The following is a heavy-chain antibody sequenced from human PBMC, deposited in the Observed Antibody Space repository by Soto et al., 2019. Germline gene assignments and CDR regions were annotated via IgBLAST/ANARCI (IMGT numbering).Heavy chain of an antibody. J-gene: IGHJ3*02. Sequence: EVQLVESGGGLVQPGGSLRLSCAASGFTVSLEYMSWVRQAPGKGLEWVSVIYSGGTTYYADSVKGRFSISRDNAKITVYLQMNILRAEDTAVYYCARELYASGRTDIWGRGTMVTVSS. CDR1: GFTVSLEY. CDR3: ARELYASGRTDI. D-gene: IGHD2-2*01. CDR2: IYSGGTT. V-gene: IGHV3-66*01.